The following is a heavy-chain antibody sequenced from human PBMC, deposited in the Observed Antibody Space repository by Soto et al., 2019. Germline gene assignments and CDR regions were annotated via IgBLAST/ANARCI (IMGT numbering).Heavy chain of an antibody. CDR3: ARDPRVYYDSSGYYWVY. D-gene: IGHD3-22*01. CDR2: ISAYNGNT. J-gene: IGHJ4*02. Sequence: ASVKVSCKASGYTFNNYAIAWVRQAPGRRLEWMGWISAYNGNTNYAQNFQGRVTMTTDTSTSTAYMELRSLRSDDTAVYYCARDPRVYYDSSGYYWVYWGQGTLVTVSS. V-gene: IGHV1-18*01. CDR1: GYTFNNYA.